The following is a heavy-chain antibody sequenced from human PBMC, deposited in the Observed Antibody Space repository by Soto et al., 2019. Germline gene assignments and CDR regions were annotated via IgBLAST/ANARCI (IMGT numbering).Heavy chain of an antibody. Sequence: PVGSLRLSCAASGFTFSRYGMHWVRQAPGKGLEWVATISYDGSSQYYADSVKGRFTISRDNSKNTLYLQMNSLRAEDTAVFCCVEESTTLAFDYWGQGALVTVSS. V-gene: IGHV3-30*18. J-gene: IGHJ4*02. D-gene: IGHD1-1*01. CDR3: VEESTTLAFDY. CDR1: GFTFSRYG. CDR2: ISYDGSSQ.